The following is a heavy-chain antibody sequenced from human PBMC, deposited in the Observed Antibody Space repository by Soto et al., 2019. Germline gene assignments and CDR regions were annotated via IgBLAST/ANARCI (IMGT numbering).Heavy chain of an antibody. D-gene: IGHD2-15*01. CDR2: VIPLFGTP. Sequence: QVQLVQSGAEVKKPGSSVKVSCKAPGGTFSTYAISWVRQAPGQGLQWMGGVIPLFGTPKYAQKFQGRVTITADESTSTGYMELRSLSSEDTAAYYCARSQGGSSSLDIYYYYYYGRDVWGHGTTVTVSS. J-gene: IGHJ6*02. V-gene: IGHV1-69*01. CDR3: ARSQGGSSSLDIYYYYYYGRDV. CDR1: GGTFSTYA.